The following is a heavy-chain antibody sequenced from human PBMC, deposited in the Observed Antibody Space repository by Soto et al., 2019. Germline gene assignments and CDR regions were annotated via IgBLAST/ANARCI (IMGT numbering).Heavy chain of an antibody. V-gene: IGHV1-18*01. CDR1: GYTFTSYG. D-gene: IGHD3-9*01. CDR3: ARALGLPSLLRYFDWPGGVDP. CDR2: ISAYNGNT. Sequence: ASVKVSCKASGYTFTSYGISWVRQAPGQGLEWMGWISAYNGNTNYAQKLQGRVTMTTDTSTSTAYMELRSLRSDDTAVYYCARALGLPSLLRYFDWPGGVDPWGQGTMVTVSS. J-gene: IGHJ5*02.